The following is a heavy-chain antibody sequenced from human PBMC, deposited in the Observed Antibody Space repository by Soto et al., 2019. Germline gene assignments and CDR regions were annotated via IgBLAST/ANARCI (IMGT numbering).Heavy chain of an antibody. Sequence: GGSLRLSCAASGFTFSSYAMSWVRQAPGKXLEWVSAISGSGGSTYYADSVKGRFTISRDNSKNTLYLQMNSLRAEDTAVYYCARVARYDSSGYYLLFDYWGQGTLVTVCS. CDR2: ISGSGGST. V-gene: IGHV3-23*01. D-gene: IGHD3-22*01. J-gene: IGHJ4*02. CDR1: GFTFSSYA. CDR3: ARVARYDSSGYYLLFDY.